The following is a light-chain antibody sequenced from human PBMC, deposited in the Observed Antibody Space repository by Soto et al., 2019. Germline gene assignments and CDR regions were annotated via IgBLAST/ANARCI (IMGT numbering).Light chain of an antibody. CDR2: EVS. J-gene: IGLJ2*01. Sequence: QSALTQPASVSGSPGQSITITCTGTSSDVGAYNYVSWYLQYPGKAPKILIYEVSNRPSGVSNRFSGSKSGITASLTISGLQAEDEADYYCSSYTTMSTLVFGGGTKLTVL. CDR3: SSYTTMSTLV. V-gene: IGLV2-14*01. CDR1: SSDVGAYNY.